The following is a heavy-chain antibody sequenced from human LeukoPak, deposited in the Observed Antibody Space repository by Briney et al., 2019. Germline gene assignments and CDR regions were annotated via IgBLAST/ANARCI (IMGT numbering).Heavy chain of an antibody. Sequence: ASVKVSCKTSGYTFTGYYMHWVRQAPGQGLEWMGWINPNSGGTNYAQKFQGRVTMTRDTSISTAYMELSRLRSDDTAVYYCARVNRNPPYYYYYMDVWGKGTTVTVSS. CDR1: GYTFTGYY. V-gene: IGHV1-2*02. D-gene: IGHD1-14*01. CDR2: INPNSGGT. CDR3: ARVNRNPPYYYYYMDV. J-gene: IGHJ6*03.